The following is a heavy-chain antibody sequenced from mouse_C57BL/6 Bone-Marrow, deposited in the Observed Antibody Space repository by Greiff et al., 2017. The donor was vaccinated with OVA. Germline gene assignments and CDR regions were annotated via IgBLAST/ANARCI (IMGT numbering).Heavy chain of an antibody. V-gene: IGHV1-22*01. J-gene: IGHJ2*01. Sequence: EVKLQESGPELVKPGASVKMSSKASGYTFTDYNMHWVKQSHGKSLEWIGYINPNNGGTSYNQKFKGKATLTVNKSSSTAYMELRSLTSEDSAVYYCERNRVYYYGSSYLYYFDYWGQGTTLTVSS. CDR3: ERNRVYYYGSSYLYYFDY. D-gene: IGHD1-1*01. CDR2: INPNNGGT. CDR1: GYTFTDYN.